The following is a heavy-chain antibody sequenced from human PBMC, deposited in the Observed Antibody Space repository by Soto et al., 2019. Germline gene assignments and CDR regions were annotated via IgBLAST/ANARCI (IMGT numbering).Heavy chain of an antibody. CDR3: ARERWGSGQALDI. V-gene: IGHV3-33*01. J-gene: IGHJ3*02. Sequence: QLSLVESGGGVVQPGRSLRISCAASGFDFRGYGMHWVRQAPGEGLEWVALIWDEETNRYYGDSVKGRFTISRDNSKNTLYLQMDSLRVEDTAVYYCARERWGSGQALDIWGQGTMVTVSS. CDR1: GFDFRGYG. D-gene: IGHD3-10*01. CDR2: IWDEETNR.